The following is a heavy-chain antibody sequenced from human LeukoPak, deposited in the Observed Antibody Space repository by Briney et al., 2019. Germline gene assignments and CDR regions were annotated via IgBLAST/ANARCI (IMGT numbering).Heavy chain of an antibody. Sequence: GGSLRLSCAASGFTFSSYSMNWVRQAPGKGLEWVSSISSSSSYIYYADSVKGRFTISRDNAKNSLYLQMNSLRAEDTAVYYCARIYRQWLVKFDYWGQGTLVTVSS. CDR3: ARIYRQWLVKFDY. CDR1: GFTFSSYS. J-gene: IGHJ4*02. CDR2: ISSSSSYI. D-gene: IGHD6-19*01. V-gene: IGHV3-21*01.